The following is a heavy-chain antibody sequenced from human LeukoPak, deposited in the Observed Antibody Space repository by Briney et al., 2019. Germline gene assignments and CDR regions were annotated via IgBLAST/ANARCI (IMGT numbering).Heavy chain of an antibody. CDR2: IRSTANGYAT. J-gene: IGHJ4*02. V-gene: IGHV3-73*01. CDR3: TGNYYGSGSYADFGY. CDR1: GFTFSGSA. Sequence: GGSLRLSCAASGFTFSGSALHWVRQASGKGLEWVGRIRSTANGYATAYAASVKGRFTISRDDSKNTAYLQMDSLKTEDTAVYYCTGNYYGSGSYADFGYWGQGTLVTVSS. D-gene: IGHD3-10*01.